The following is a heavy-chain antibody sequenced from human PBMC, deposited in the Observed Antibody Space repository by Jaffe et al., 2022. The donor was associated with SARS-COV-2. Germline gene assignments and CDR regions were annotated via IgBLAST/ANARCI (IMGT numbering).Heavy chain of an antibody. CDR3: ALVANGYNGYYYYYYGMDV. CDR2: IIPIFGTA. J-gene: IGHJ6*02. D-gene: IGHD5-12*01. V-gene: IGHV1-69*01. Sequence: QVQLVQSGAEVKKPGSSVKVSCKASGGTFSSYAISWVRQAPGQGLEWMGGIIPIFGTANYAQKFQGRVTITADESTSTAYMELSSLRSEDTAVYYCALVANGYNGYYYYYYGMDVWGQGTTVTVSS. CDR1: GGTFSSYA.